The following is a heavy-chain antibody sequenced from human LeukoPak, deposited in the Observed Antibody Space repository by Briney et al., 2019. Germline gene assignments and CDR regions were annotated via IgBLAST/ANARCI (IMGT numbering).Heavy chain of an antibody. CDR1: DYSVTSDHY. V-gene: IGHV4-38-2*01. J-gene: IGHJ5*02. CDR3: AREGRTSGTSWYDP. CDR2: IYHSGGT. Sequence: SETLSLTCAVSDYSVTSDHYWGWIRLAPGKGLEWIGSIYHSGGTYYNPSLKSRVTISVDTSKDQFSLRLTYVTAADTGIYYCAREGRTSGTSWYDPWGQGTRVTVSS. D-gene: IGHD3-10*01.